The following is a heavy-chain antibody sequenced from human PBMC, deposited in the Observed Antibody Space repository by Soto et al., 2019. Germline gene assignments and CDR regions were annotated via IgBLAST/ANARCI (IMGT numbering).Heavy chain of an antibody. CDR1: GFDFSGYT. CDR2: ISYDGSDK. Sequence: QVHLEESGGGVVQPGGSLRLSGAGSGFDFSGYTIHWVRQAPGKGLVWVAVISYDGSDKYYADSVKGRFTISRDNAKKTLYLQMNSLRIEDTAVYYCARVDCSTTTCYYYGFEVWGQGTTVTVSS. J-gene: IGHJ6*02. D-gene: IGHD2-2*01. V-gene: IGHV3-30-3*01. CDR3: ARVDCSTTTCYYYGFEV.